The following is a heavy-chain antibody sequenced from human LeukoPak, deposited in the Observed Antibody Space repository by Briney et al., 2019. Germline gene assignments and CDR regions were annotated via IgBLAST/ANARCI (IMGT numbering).Heavy chain of an antibody. D-gene: IGHD3-10*01. Sequence: TGGSLRLSCAASGFTFSSYGMHWVRQAPGKGLVWVALIWYTGSKKYYADSVKGRFTISRDNSKNTLYLQMSSLRAEDTAVYYCARDPYGSGDGYFDYWGQGTLVTVSS. CDR3: ARDPYGSGDGYFDY. V-gene: IGHV3-33*01. CDR2: IWYTGSKK. CDR1: GFTFSSYG. J-gene: IGHJ4*02.